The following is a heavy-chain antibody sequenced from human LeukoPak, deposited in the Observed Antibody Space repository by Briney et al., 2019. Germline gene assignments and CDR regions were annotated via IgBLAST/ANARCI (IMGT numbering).Heavy chain of an antibody. CDR1: GGSISSYY. J-gene: IGHJ4*02. V-gene: IGHV4-4*07. CDR2: IYTSGST. Sequence: SEPLSLTCTVSGGSISSYYWRWIRQPAGKGLEWLGRIYTSGSTNYNPSLKSRVTMSVDTSKNQFSLKRSSVTAADTAVYYCARGRCSSGWCPIDYWGQGTLVTVSS. CDR3: ARGRCSSGWCPIDY. D-gene: IGHD6-19*01.